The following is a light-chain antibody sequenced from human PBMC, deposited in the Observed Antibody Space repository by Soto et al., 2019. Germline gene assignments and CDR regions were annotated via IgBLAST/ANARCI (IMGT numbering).Light chain of an antibody. CDR3: QQSYNWPWT. CDR1: QSVSSN. Sequence: EIVLTQSPATLSLSPGERATLSCRASQSVSSNLAWYQQKPGQAPRLLIYGASTRATGIPARFSGSGSGTEFTLTISSLQSEDFAVYYCQQSYNWPWTFGQGTKVDIK. J-gene: IGKJ1*01. CDR2: GAS. V-gene: IGKV3-15*01.